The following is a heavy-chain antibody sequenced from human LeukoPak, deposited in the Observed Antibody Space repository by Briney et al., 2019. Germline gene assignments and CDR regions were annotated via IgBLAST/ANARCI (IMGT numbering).Heavy chain of an antibody. D-gene: IGHD5-18*01. CDR3: ARTGRRGYSYGYPNFDY. Sequence: GSLRLSCAASGFTFSSYSMNWVRQAPGKGLEWVTYISGSSSTIYYADSVKGRFTISRDNAKNSLYLQMNSLRDEDTAVYYCARTGRRGYSYGYPNFDYWGQGTLVTVSS. J-gene: IGHJ4*02. V-gene: IGHV3-48*02. CDR1: GFTFSSYS. CDR2: ISGSSSTI.